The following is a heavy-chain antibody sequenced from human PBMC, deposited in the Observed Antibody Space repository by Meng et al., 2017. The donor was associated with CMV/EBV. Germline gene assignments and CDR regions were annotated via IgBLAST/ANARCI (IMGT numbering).Heavy chain of an antibody. CDR1: GFTFSSYG. CDR3: ALGGAGTNIYYYDMDV. J-gene: IGHJ6*02. D-gene: IGHD1-7*01. V-gene: IGHV3-30*02. CDR2: IRYDGSNK. Sequence: GESLKISCAASGFTFSSYGMHWVRQAPGRGLEWVAFIRYDGSNKYYADSVKGRFTISRDNSKNTLYLQMNSLRAEDTAVYYCALGGAGTNIYYYDMDVWGQGTTVTVSS.